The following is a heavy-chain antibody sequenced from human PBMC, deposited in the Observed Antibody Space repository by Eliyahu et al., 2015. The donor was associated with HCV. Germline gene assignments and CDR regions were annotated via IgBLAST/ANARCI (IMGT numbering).Heavy chain of an antibody. V-gene: IGHV1-46*01. D-gene: IGHD2-2*01. J-gene: IGHJ4*02. CDR3: AVVPAARLSFDY. Sequence: YAQKFQGRVTMTRDTSTSTVYMELSSLRSEDTAVYYCAVVPAARLSFDYWGQGTLVTVSS.